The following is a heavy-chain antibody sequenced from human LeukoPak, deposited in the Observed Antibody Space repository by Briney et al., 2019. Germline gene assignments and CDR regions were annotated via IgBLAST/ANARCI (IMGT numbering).Heavy chain of an antibody. CDR2: IYYSGST. CDR1: GGSISSYY. CDR3: ASNRGQWLFSD. D-gene: IGHD6-19*01. J-gene: IGHJ4*02. V-gene: IGHV4-59*08. Sequence: PSETLSLTCTVSGGSISSYYWNWIRQPPGKGLEWIGNIYYSGSTNYNPSLKSRVTISIDTSKNQFSLRLSSVTAADTAVYYCASNRGQWLFSDWGQGTLVTVPS.